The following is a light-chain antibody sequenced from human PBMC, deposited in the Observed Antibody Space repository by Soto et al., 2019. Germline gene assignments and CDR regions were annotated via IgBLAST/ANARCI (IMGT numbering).Light chain of an antibody. CDR1: QSVSSSY. J-gene: IGKJ1*01. Sequence: EIVLTQSPGTLSLSPGERATLSCRASQSVSSSYLAWYQQKPGQAPRLLIYGASSRATGIPDRFSGSGSGTDFTLTISRLEPEDFAVYDCQQYGSSGTVGQGTKVEIK. V-gene: IGKV3-20*01. CDR3: QQYGSSGT. CDR2: GAS.